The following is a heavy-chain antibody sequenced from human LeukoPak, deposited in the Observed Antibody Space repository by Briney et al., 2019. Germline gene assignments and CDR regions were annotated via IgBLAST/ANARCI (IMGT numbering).Heavy chain of an antibody. J-gene: IGHJ4*02. V-gene: IGHV3-33*01. D-gene: IGHD2-15*01. CDR2: IWYDGSNK. CDR3: AREYCSGGSCDYFDY. CDR1: GFTFSSYG. Sequence: PGRSLRLSCAASGFTFSSYGMHWVRQAPGKGLEWVAVIWYDGSNKYYADSVKGRFTISRDNSKNTLYLQMNSLRAEDTAVYYCAREYCSGGSCDYFDYWGQGTLVTVSP.